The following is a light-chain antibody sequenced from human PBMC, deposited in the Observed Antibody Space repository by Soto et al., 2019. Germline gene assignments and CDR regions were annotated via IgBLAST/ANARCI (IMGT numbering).Light chain of an antibody. CDR2: GAS. CDR3: PQYHDWPRT. V-gene: IGKV3-15*01. CDR1: QSVSTN. Sequence: EIVMTQYPATLSVSPGEGATLSCRASQSVSTNLAWYQQKPGQAPRLLIYGASTRTTDIPGRFSGSGSGTDFTLTISSLQSEDFAIYHCPQYHDWPRTFGQGTKVEIK. J-gene: IGKJ1*01.